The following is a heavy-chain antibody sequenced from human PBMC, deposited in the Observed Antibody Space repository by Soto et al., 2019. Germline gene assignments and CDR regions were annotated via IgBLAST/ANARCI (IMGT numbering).Heavy chain of an antibody. Sequence: PSETLSLTCTVSGGSISSSSYYWGWIRQPPGKGLEWIGIIYYGGGTNYNPSLKSRVTLSVDTSKNQFSLKLSSVTAADTAVYYCASQYYYDSSGSQTFDYWGQGTQVTVSS. D-gene: IGHD3-22*01. V-gene: IGHV4-39*07. CDR2: IYYGGGT. J-gene: IGHJ4*02. CDR3: ASQYYYDSSGSQTFDY. CDR1: GGSISSSSYY.